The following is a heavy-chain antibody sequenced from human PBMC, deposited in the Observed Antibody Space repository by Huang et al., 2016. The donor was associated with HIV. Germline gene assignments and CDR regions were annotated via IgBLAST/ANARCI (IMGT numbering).Heavy chain of an antibody. CDR1: GGPFRGYS. D-gene: IGHD4-4*01. CDR2: LMPVLDSQ. Sequence: QVQLLQSGAEVKKPGSSVKVSCKASGGPFRGYSIAWVRQAPGQGLEWMASLMPVLDSQKYEQKLQGRVRVTADESTSTVYMELRDLRPDDTAVYFCARGSLEYSVSSSLDYWGQGTHVTVSS. CDR3: ARGSLEYSVSSSLDY. J-gene: IGHJ4*02. V-gene: IGHV1-69*13.